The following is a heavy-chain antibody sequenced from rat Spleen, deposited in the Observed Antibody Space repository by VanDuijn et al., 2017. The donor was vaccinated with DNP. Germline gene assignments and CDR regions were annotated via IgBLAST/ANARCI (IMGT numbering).Heavy chain of an antibody. CDR1: GFSLTSYS. D-gene: IGHD1-12*02. Sequence: QVQLKDSGPGLVQPSETLSLTCTVSGFSLTSYSVHWVRQHSGKGLEWIAAMSSGGNTYYNSVLKSRLSVSRDTSKSQLFLKMNSLQTEDTAMYFCARSDYSDGSYYYGYFDYWGQGVMVTVSS. CDR3: ARSDYSDGSYYYGYFDY. V-gene: IGHV2-6*01. CDR2: MSSGGNT. J-gene: IGHJ2*01.